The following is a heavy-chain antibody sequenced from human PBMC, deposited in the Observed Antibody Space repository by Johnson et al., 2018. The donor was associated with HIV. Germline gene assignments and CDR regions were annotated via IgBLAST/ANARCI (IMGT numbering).Heavy chain of an antibody. J-gene: IGHJ3*02. CDR3: AKDLGKGDYAFDI. D-gene: IGHD4-17*01. CDR2: ISWDVGST. CDR1: GFTFDDYA. Sequence: VQLLESGGVVVQPGGSLRLSCAASGFTFDDYAMHWVRQAPGKGLEWVSLISWDVGSTYYADSVKCRFTISRDNSKNTLYLQMNSLRAEDTAVYYCAKDLGKGDYAFDIWGQGTMVTVSS. V-gene: IGHV3-43D*03.